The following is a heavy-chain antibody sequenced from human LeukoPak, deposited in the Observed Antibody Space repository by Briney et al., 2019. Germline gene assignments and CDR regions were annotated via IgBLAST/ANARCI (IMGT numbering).Heavy chain of an antibody. D-gene: IGHD1-26*01. Sequence: PGGSLRLPCAASGFIFSTYGMHWVRQAPGKGLEWVAFIRYDGSNKYYADSVKGRFTISRDNSKNTLYLQMNSLRAEDTAVYYCAKDRGVGANPDYWGQGTLVTVSS. CDR2: IRYDGSNK. J-gene: IGHJ4*02. CDR3: AKDRGVGANPDY. CDR1: GFIFSTYG. V-gene: IGHV3-30*02.